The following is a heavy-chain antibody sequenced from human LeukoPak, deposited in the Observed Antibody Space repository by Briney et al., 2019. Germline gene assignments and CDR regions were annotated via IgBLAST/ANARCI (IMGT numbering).Heavy chain of an antibody. Sequence: SCKASGYTFTSYYMHWVRQAPGKGLEWMAFIWYDGSKKYYADSVQGRFTISRDNSKNTLYLQMNSLRVDDTAVYYCVKDTTGRGSFDFGNYWGQGTLATVSS. CDR2: IWYDGSKK. D-gene: IGHD3-16*01. V-gene: IGHV3-30*02. J-gene: IGHJ4*02. CDR3: VKDTTGRGSFDFGNY. CDR1: GYTFTSYY.